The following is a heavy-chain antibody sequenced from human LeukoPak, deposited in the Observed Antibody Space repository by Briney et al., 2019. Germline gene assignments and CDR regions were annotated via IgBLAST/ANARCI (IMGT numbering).Heavy chain of an antibody. V-gene: IGHV3-7*01. D-gene: IGHD6-6*01. Sequence: GGSLRLSCAASGFTFSNFWMSWVRQAPGKGLEWVTNINQDGSEKNYVDSVKGRFTISRDNAKNSLYLQMNSLRAEDTAVYYCARFTRIRSSSDYWGQGTLVTVSS. J-gene: IGHJ4*02. CDR3: ARFTRIRSSSDY. CDR2: INQDGSEK. CDR1: GFTFSNFW.